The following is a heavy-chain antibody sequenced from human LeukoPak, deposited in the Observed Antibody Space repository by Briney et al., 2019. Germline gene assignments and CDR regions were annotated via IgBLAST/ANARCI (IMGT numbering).Heavy chain of an antibody. CDR1: GFTFIDYY. V-gene: IGHV3-11*01. J-gene: IGHJ5*02. D-gene: IGHD3-10*01. CDR2: IISSGSTI. CDR3: ARRYYSFDP. Sequence: PGGSRRLSCAASGFTFIDYYMSWIRQAPRNGREWVSYIISSGSTIYYADSVKGRFNIHRHNAKNSLYLQMKRLRGEDPAVYYCARRYYSFDPWGQGTMVTVSS.